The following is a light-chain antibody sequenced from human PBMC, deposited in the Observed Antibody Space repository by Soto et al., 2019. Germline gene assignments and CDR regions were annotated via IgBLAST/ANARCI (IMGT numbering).Light chain of an antibody. V-gene: IGLV2-14*01. J-gene: IGLJ1*01. CDR3: SSYTSSSPYV. CDR2: DVS. Sequence: QSALTQPASMSGSPGQSITISCTGTSSDVGGYNYVSWYQQYPGKAPKLMIYDVSNRPSGVSNRFSGSKSGNTASLTISGLQAEDEADYYCSSYTSSSPYVFGTGTKVTVL. CDR1: SSDVGGYNY.